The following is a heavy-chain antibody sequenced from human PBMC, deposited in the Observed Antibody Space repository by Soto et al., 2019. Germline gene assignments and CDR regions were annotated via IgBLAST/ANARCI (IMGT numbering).Heavy chain of an antibody. D-gene: IGHD2-21*01. CDR2: IDPYDTGI. CDR1: GFAFSSEW. CDR3: TSDTFGDRDS. Sequence: EVQLVESGGGLVQPGGSLRLSCAASGFAFSSEWMHWVRQAPGKGLVWVSRIDPYDTGISYADSVKGRFTISGDNAKNTLYLQMNSLRAEDTAVYYCTSDTFGDRDSWGQGTLVTVSS. V-gene: IGHV3-74*01. J-gene: IGHJ4*02.